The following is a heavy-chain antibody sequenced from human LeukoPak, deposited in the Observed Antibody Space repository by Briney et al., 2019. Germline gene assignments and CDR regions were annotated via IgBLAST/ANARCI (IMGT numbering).Heavy chain of an antibody. CDR1: GYTFTSYD. Sequence: ASVKVSCKASGYTFTSYDISWVRQAPGQGLEWMGWISAYNGNTNYAQKLQGRVTMTTDTSTSTAYMELRSLRSDDTAVYYCARRPYCSGGSCYLDYWGQGTLVTVSS. V-gene: IGHV1-18*01. J-gene: IGHJ4*02. CDR2: ISAYNGNT. CDR3: ARRPYCSGGSCYLDY. D-gene: IGHD2-15*01.